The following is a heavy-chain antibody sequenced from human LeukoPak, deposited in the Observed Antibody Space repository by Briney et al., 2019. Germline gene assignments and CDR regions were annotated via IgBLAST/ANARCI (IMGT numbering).Heavy chain of an antibody. CDR3: ATLAYFRGDCYFDAFDI. J-gene: IGHJ3*02. Sequence: SVKVSCKASGGTFSRYAISWVRQAPGEGLEWMGGIITIFVTAISPQTFPATLTITADESTPTAYLELSSLRSEDTAVYYCATLAYFRGDCYFDAFDIWGQGTMVTVSS. V-gene: IGHV1-69*13. CDR1: GGTFSRYA. D-gene: IGHD2-21*01. CDR2: IITIFVTA.